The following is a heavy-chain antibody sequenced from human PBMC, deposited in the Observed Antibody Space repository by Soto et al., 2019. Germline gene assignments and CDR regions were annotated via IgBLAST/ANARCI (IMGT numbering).Heavy chain of an antibody. Sequence: QVQLVQSGAEVKKPGASVKVSCKASGYTFITYGINWVRQAPGQGLEWMAWISAYNGNTYYAQNSQGRVTITTDTSTSTAYMEPRSLRSDDTAIYYCARGTYKDFWGQGTLVTVSS. J-gene: IGHJ4*02. CDR3: ARGTYKDF. CDR2: ISAYNGNT. CDR1: GYTFITYG. V-gene: IGHV1-18*01. D-gene: IGHD1-1*01.